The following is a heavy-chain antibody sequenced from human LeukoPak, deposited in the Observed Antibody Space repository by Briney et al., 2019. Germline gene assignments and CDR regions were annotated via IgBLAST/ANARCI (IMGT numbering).Heavy chain of an antibody. D-gene: IGHD3-9*01. J-gene: IGHJ6*03. CDR2: ISAYNGNT. V-gene: IGHV1-18*01. Sequence: ASVKVSCKASGYTFTSYGISWVRQAPGQGLEWMGWISAYNGNTNYAQKLQGRVTMTTDTSTSTAYMELRSLRSDDTAVYYCARAIDYDILTGYYYYYYYMDVWGKGTTVTISS. CDR3: ARAIDYDILTGYYYYYYYMDV. CDR1: GYTFTSYG.